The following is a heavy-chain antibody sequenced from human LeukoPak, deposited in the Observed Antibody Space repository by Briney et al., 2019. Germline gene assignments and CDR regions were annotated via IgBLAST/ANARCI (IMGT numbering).Heavy chain of an antibody. J-gene: IGHJ4*02. V-gene: IGHV3-21*04. CDR2: ISSGRSFT. CDR1: GFSFSSYS. Sequence: GSLRLSCAASGFSFSSYSMNWVRQAPGKGLEWVSSISSGRSFTYYGDSVKGRYSISRDNSKNTLYLQMNSLRAEDTAVYYCAKGDGYLDYWGQGTLVTVSS. D-gene: IGHD5-24*01. CDR3: AKGDGYLDY.